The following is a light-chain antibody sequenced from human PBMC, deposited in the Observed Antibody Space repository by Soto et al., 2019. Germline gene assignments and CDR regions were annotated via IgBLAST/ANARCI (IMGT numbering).Light chain of an antibody. J-gene: IGKJ1*01. V-gene: IGKV1-5*01. CDR2: DAS. CDR1: QSISSW. CDR3: QQYNSYSWT. Sequence: DIQMTQSPSTLSASVGARVTITCRASQSISSWLAWYQQKPGQAPKLLIYDASSLESGVPSRFSGSGSGTEFTLTISSLQPDDFATYYCQQYNSYSWTFGQGTKVEIK.